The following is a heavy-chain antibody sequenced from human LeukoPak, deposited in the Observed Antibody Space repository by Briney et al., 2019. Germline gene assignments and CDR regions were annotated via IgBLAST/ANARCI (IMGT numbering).Heavy chain of an antibody. V-gene: IGHV4-59*01. J-gene: IGHJ6*02. D-gene: IGHD2-15*01. CDR1: GGSFSGYY. CDR3: ARVWGGYDSYGMDV. CDR2: IYYSGST. Sequence: SETLSLTCAVYGGSFSGYYWSWIRQPPGKGLEWIGYIYYSGSTNYNPSLKSRVTISVDTSKNQFSLKLSSVTAADTAVYYCARVWGGYDSYGMDVWGQGTTVTVSS.